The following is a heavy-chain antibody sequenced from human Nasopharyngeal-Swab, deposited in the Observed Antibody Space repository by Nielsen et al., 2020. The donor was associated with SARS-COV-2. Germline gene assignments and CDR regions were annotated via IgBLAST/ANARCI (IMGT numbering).Heavy chain of an antibody. J-gene: IGHJ6*02. CDR1: GYTFKSFA. V-gene: IGHV1-18*01. CDR2: ISAYNGNT. Sequence: ASVKVSCKASGYTFKSFAVNWVRQAPGQGLEWMGWISAYNGNTNYAQNLQGRVTMTTDTSTSTVYMELRSLRSDDTAVYYCAVDYGDYDSYYGMDVWGQGTTVTVS. CDR3: AVDYGDYDSYYGMDV. D-gene: IGHD4-17*01.